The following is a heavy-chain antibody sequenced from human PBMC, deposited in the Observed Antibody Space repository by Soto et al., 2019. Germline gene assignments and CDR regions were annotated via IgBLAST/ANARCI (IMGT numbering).Heavy chain of an antibody. CDR1: GGSFSGYY. D-gene: IGHD3-10*01. V-gene: IGHV4-34*01. CDR2: INHSGST. CDR3: ARGSLVRRNYYYYGMDV. J-gene: IGHJ6*04. Sequence: SETLSLTCAVYGGSFSGYYWSWIRQPPWKGLEWIGEINHSGSTNYNPSLKSRVTISVDTSKNQFSLKLSSVTAADTAVYYCARGSLVRRNYYYYGMDVWGKGTTVTVSS.